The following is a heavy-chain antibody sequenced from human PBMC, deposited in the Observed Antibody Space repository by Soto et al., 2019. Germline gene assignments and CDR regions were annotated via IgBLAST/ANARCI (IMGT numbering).Heavy chain of an antibody. CDR1: GGSISDDTYY. J-gene: IGHJ5*02. Sequence: QLQLQESGPGLVKPSETLSLTCTVSGGSISDDTYYWGWIRQPPGKGLEWIGSMYYSGTSSYNPSLKSRVSMSVETSQKQLSLRLTSVTAADTAVYYCARLHCHSPNRVPLDPWGQGTLVTVSS. V-gene: IGHV4-39*01. CDR3: ARLHCHSPNRVPLDP. D-gene: IGHD1-26*01. CDR2: MYYSGTS.